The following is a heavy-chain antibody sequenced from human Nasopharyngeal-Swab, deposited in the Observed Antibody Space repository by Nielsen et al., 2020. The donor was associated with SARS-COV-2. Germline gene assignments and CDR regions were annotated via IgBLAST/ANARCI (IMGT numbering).Heavy chain of an antibody. J-gene: IGHJ6*02. V-gene: IGHV5-51*01. Sequence: KVSCKGSGYSFTTSWIGWVRQMPGKGLEWMGIIDPTDSDTRYSPSFQGQVTISADKSISTAYLQWSSLKASDTAMYYCVRPEGVATNSKYYFQYGMDVWGQGTTVTVSS. CDR1: GYSFTTSW. CDR3: VRPEGVATNSKYYFQYGMDV. D-gene: IGHD5-12*01. CDR2: IDPTDSDT.